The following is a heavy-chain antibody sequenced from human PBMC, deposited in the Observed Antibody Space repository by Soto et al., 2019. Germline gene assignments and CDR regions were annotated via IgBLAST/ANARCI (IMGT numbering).Heavy chain of an antibody. Sequence: GESLKISCKGSGYSFTSYWIGWVRQMPGKGLEWMGIIYPGDSDTRYSPSFQGQVTISADKSISTAYLQWSSLKASDTAMYYCARRIVLMVYGGGYFDYWGQGTLVTVSS. D-gene: IGHD2-8*01. CDR2: IYPGDSDT. V-gene: IGHV5-51*01. CDR1: GYSFTSYW. J-gene: IGHJ4*02. CDR3: ARRIVLMVYGGGYFDY.